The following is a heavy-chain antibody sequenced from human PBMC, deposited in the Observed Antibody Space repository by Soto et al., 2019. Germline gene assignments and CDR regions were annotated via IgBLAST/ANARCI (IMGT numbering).Heavy chain of an antibody. D-gene: IGHD6-13*01. CDR3: TRDASRDSSARGWFDP. CDR1: GFTFRSFT. CDR2: ISSNSAYI. J-gene: IGHJ5*02. Sequence: PGGSLRLSCAASGFTFRSFTMNWVRQAPGKGLEGVSTISSNSAYIYYTDALRGRFTISRDNAKNSLHLQMNSLRAEDTAVYYCTRDASRDSSARGWFDPWGPGTLVTVSS. V-gene: IGHV3-21*01.